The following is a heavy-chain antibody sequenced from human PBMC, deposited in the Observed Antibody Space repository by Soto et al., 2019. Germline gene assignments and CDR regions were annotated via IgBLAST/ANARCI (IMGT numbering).Heavy chain of an antibody. J-gene: IGHJ4*02. V-gene: IGHV1-3*01. CDR2: INAGNGNT. Sequence: ASVKVSCKASGYTFTSYAMHWVRQAPGQRLEWMGWINAGNGNTKYSQKFQGRVTITRDTSASTAYMELSSLTSEDTAVYYCARMLYRGVIASLGLDYRGQGTLVTVSS. CDR1: GYTFTSYA. D-gene: IGHD2-21*01. CDR3: ARMLYRGVIASLGLDY.